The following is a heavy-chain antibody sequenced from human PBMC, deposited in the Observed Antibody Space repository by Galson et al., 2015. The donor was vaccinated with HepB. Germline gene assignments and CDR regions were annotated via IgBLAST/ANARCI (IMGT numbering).Heavy chain of an antibody. Sequence: SVKVSCKASGYAFTASYMHWVRQAPGQGLEWMGWINTNSGGRNSAQTFQGRVTMTRDTSINTAYMELSSPTFDDTAVYYCARERGSIFSQLFYFDYWGQGALVTVSS. CDR3: ARERGSIFSQLFYFDY. CDR2: INTNSGGR. CDR1: GYAFTASY. J-gene: IGHJ4*02. D-gene: IGHD3-9*01. V-gene: IGHV1-2*02.